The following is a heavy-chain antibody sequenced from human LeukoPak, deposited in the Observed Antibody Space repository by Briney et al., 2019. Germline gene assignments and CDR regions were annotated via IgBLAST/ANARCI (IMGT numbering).Heavy chain of an antibody. V-gene: IGHV3-30*18. CDR2: ISNDGSNE. Sequence: GGSLRLSCAASGFTFSTYGMHWVRQTPGKGLEWVAVISNDGSNEKYAESVKGRFTISRDNSKSTLYLQMNSLRVEDTAVYYCAKDLVVSTFGQYYFHYWGQGTLVTVSS. J-gene: IGHJ4*02. D-gene: IGHD2-8*02. CDR3: AKDLVVSTFGQYYFHY. CDR1: GFTFSTYG.